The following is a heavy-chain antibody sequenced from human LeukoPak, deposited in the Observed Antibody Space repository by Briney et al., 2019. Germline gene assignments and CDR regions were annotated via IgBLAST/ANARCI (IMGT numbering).Heavy chain of an antibody. V-gene: IGHV3-72*01. Sequence: GGSLRLSCEASGFTFSDHYMDWVRQAPGKGLEWVGRSRNKANSYTTEYAAAVKGRFTISRDVSQNSLYLQMNSLKTEDTAVYYCTRDSSGSPASDYWGQGTLVTVSS. CDR3: TRDSSGSPASDY. CDR2: SRNKANSYTT. J-gene: IGHJ4*02. CDR1: GFTFSDHY. D-gene: IGHD6-19*01.